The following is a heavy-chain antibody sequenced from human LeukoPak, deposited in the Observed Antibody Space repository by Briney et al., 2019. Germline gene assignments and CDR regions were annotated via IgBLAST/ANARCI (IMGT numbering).Heavy chain of an antibody. Sequence: PGGSLRLFCAASGFPFSRYWMTWVRQAPGKGLEWVANIKEDESQKYYVDSVKGRFTISRDNAKNSLYLQLNSLRVEDTAVYYCARDRYASIWGQGTLVTVSS. J-gene: IGHJ4*02. CDR3: ARDRYASI. CDR1: GFPFSRYW. CDR2: IKEDESQK. V-gene: IGHV3-7*01. D-gene: IGHD2-2*01.